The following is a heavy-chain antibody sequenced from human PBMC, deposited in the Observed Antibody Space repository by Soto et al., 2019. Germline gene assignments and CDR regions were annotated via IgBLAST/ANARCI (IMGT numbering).Heavy chain of an antibody. CDR1: GYTFTSYD. Sequence: ASVKVSCKDSGYTFTSYDINWVRQATGQGLEWMGWMNPNSGNTGYAQKFQGRVTMTRNTSISTAYMELSSLRSEDTAVYYCARGWAQLERPKRYYYYGMDVWGQGTTVTVSS. D-gene: IGHD1-1*01. J-gene: IGHJ6*02. V-gene: IGHV1-8*01. CDR2: MNPNSGNT. CDR3: ARGWAQLERPKRYYYYGMDV.